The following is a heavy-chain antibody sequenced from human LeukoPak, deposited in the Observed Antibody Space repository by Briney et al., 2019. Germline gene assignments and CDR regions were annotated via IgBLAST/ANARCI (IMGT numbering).Heavy chain of an antibody. CDR1: GFTFSSYS. V-gene: IGHV3-48*01. D-gene: IGHD3-10*01. J-gene: IGHJ5*02. Sequence: GGSLRLSCAASGFTFSSYSINCVRQAPGKGLEWGSYISSSSSTIYYADSVKGRFTISRDNTKDSLYLQMNSLRAEDTAIYYCARGPQFSGPGWFDPWGQGTLVTVSS. CDR2: ISSSSSTI. CDR3: ARGPQFSGPGWFDP.